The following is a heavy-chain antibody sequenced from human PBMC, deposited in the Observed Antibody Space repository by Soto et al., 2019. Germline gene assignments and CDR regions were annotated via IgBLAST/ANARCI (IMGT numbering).Heavy chain of an antibody. CDR1: GFTFSSYA. CDR3: ARILRSGNSGYAFDI. Sequence: GGSLRLSCAASGFTFSSYAMSWVRQAPGKGLEWVSAISGSGGSTYYADSVKGRFTISRDNAKNSLYLQMNSLRAEDTAVYYCARILRSGNSGYAFDIWGQGTMVTVSS. V-gene: IGHV3-23*01. J-gene: IGHJ3*02. D-gene: IGHD1-26*01. CDR2: ISGSGGST.